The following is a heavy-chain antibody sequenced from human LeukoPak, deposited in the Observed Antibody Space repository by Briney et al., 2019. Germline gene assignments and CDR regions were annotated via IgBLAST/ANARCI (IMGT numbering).Heavy chain of an antibody. V-gene: IGHV3-7*01. D-gene: IGHD1-26*01. CDR2: MNIDGSEK. J-gene: IGHJ4*02. Sequence: GGSLRLSCAASGFTFSNYWMGWVRQAPGKRPEWVANMNIDGSEKYYADSVKGRFSISRDNARNSVYLQMASRRVEDTAFYYCARDPGEWELLLDYWGQGTLVTVSS. CDR1: GFTFSNYW. CDR3: ARDPGEWELLLDY.